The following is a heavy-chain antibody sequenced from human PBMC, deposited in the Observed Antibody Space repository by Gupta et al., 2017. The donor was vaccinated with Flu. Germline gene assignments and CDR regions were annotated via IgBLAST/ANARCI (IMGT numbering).Heavy chain of an antibody. Sequence: QEELVESGGGVVQPGTSLRLSCAASGFIFSSYALHWVRQTPGKGLEWVAAIWHDGGDKYYSDAVKGRFTISRDNSKNTLYLEMNSLRAEDSAMYYCARDRRFGSSYLIRYYGADVWGQGTTVTVSS. CDR1: GFIFSSYA. CDR3: ARDRRFGSSYLIRYYGADV. CDR2: IWHDGGDK. V-gene: IGHV3-33*01. D-gene: IGHD3-22*01. J-gene: IGHJ6*02.